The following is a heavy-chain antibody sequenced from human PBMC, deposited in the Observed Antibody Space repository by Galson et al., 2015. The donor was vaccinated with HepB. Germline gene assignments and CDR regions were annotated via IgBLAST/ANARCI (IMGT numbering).Heavy chain of an antibody. CDR3: ARVSAVAGTDDY. D-gene: IGHD6-19*01. CDR1: GFTVSSNY. CDR2: IYSGGST. J-gene: IGHJ4*02. Sequence: SLRLSCAASGFTVSSNYMSWVRQAPGKGLEWVSVIYSGGSTYYADSVKGRFTTSRDNSKNTLYLQMNSLRAEDTAVYYCARVSAVAGTDDYWGQGTLVTVSS. V-gene: IGHV3-53*01.